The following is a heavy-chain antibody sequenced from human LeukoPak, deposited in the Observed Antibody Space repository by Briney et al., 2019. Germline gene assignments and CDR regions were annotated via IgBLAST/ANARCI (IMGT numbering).Heavy chain of an antibody. D-gene: IGHD3-10*01. CDR3: ARGLWFGDENPPYFDY. Sequence: RASETLSLTCAVYGGSFSGYHWSWIRQPAGKGLEWIGRIHTSESTNYNPSLKSRVTISVDTSRNQFSLKLSSVTAADTAVYYCARGLWFGDENPPYFDYWGQGILVTVSS. CDR2: IHTSEST. J-gene: IGHJ4*02. CDR1: GGSFSGYH. V-gene: IGHV4-59*10.